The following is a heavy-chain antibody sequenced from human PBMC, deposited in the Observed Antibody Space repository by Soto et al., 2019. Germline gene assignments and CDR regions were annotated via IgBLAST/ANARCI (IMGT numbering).Heavy chain of an antibody. CDR1: GFTFSSYA. J-gene: IGHJ4*02. CDR3: ARFDYGETKFDY. Sequence: GGSLRLSCAASGFTFSSYAMSWVRQAPGKGLEWVSAISGSGGSTYYADSVKGRFTISRDNSKNTLYLQMNSLRAEDTAVYYCARFDYGETKFDYWGQGTLVTVSS. D-gene: IGHD4-17*01. V-gene: IGHV3-23*01. CDR2: ISGSGGST.